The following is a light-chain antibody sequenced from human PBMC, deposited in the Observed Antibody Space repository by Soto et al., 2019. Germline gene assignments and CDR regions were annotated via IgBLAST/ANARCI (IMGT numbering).Light chain of an antibody. CDR3: QQYNNWPPLT. CDR2: GAS. V-gene: IGKV3-15*01. Sequence: MTQSPSTLSVSPGERATLSCRASQSVSSNLAWYQQKPGQAPRLLIYGASTRATGIPARFSGSGSGTEFTLTISSLQSEDFAVYYCQQYNNWPPLTFGGGTKVEIK. J-gene: IGKJ4*01. CDR1: QSVSSN.